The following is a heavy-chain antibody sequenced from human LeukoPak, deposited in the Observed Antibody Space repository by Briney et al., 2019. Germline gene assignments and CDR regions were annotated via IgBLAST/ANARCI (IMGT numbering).Heavy chain of an antibody. CDR1: GFTFSSYW. D-gene: IGHD4-17*01. V-gene: IGHV3-7*01. CDR2: IKQDGSEK. CDR3: ARVNYYGDSIFDY. J-gene: IGHJ4*02. Sequence: GGSLRLSCAASGFTFSSYWMSWVRQAPGKGLEWVANIKQDGSEKYYVDSVKGRFTISRDNAKNSLYLQMNSLRAEDTAVYYCARVNYYGDSIFDYWGQGTLVTVSS.